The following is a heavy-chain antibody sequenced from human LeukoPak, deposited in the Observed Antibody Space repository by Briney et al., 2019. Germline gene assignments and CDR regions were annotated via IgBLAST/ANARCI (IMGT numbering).Heavy chain of an antibody. J-gene: IGHJ4*02. CDR3: ARDRRYYFDY. CDR2: ISYDSNYR. Sequence: PGGSLRLSCAASGFTFSHYPMHWVRQAPGKGLEWLAVISYDSNYRYYADSVKGRFTISRGSSNNTLYLQIDSLRPEDTAMYFCARDRRYYFDYWGQGTLVTVSS. CDR1: GFTFSHYP. V-gene: IGHV3-30*01.